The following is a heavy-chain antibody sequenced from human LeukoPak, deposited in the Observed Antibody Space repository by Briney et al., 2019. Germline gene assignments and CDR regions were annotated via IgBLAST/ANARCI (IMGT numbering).Heavy chain of an antibody. CDR2: IGTIGDT. D-gene: IGHD3-3*01. V-gene: IGHV3-13*01. CDR1: GFTFSSSD. J-gene: IGHJ4*02. Sequence: PGGSLRLSCAASGFTFSSSDMHWVRQPTGKGLEWVSAIGTIGDTYYPGSVKGRFTISRENAKNTLYLQMNSLRAGDTAVYYCARDGGVLAYFDYWGQGTLVTVSS. CDR3: ARDGGVLAYFDY.